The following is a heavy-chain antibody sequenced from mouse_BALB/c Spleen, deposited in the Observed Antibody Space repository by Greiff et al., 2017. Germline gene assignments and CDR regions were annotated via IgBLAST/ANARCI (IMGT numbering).Heavy chain of an antibody. V-gene: IGHV5-17*02. CDR2: ISSGSSTI. Sequence: EVKLMESGGGLVQPGGSRKLSCAASGFTFSSFGMHWVRQAPEKGLEWVAYISSGSSTIYYADTVKGRFTISRDNPKNTLFLQMTSLRSEDTAMYYCARLGSSYWYFDVWGAGTTVTVSS. J-gene: IGHJ1*01. D-gene: IGHD1-1*01. CDR3: ARLGSSYWYFDV. CDR1: GFTFSSFG.